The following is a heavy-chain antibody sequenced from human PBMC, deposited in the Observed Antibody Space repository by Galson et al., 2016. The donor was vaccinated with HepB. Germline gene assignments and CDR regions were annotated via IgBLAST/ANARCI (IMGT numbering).Heavy chain of an antibody. D-gene: IGHD5-18*01. CDR3: VRAHTAMDTGVDY. V-gene: IGHV3-33*01. J-gene: IGHJ4*02. Sequence: SLRLSCAASGFTFSSYGMHWVRQAPGKGLEWVAVMWYDGSHKDYADSVKGRFTISRDNSKNTLHLQMNSLRAEDTAVYYCVRAHTAMDTGVDYWGQGTLVTVSS. CDR1: GFTFSSYG. CDR2: MWYDGSHK.